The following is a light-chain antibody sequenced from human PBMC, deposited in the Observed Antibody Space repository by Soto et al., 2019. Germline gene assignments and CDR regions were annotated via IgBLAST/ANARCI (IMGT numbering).Light chain of an antibody. Sequence: QSALTQPRSVSGSPGQSVTISCTGTSSDIGDYNYVSWYQQHPGKAPKLVIYDVTKRPSGVPDRFSGSKSGNTASLTISGLQAEDEADYYCCSYAGSYTSYVFGTGTKATVL. V-gene: IGLV2-11*01. J-gene: IGLJ1*01. CDR2: DVT. CDR1: SSDIGDYNY. CDR3: CSYAGSYTSYV.